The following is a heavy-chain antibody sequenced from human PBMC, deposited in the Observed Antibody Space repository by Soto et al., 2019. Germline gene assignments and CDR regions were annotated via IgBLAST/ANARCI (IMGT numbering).Heavy chain of an antibody. D-gene: IGHD3-3*01. V-gene: IGHV3-23*01. CDR1: GFTFSTNA. CDR3: AKVGYDTYGYYLRSLDY. CDR2: ISGSGNTI. Sequence: GGSLRLSCAASGFTFSTNAMSWVRQAPGMGLEFVSLISGSGNTIYYADSVKGRFTISRDNSKNTVSLQMNSLRAEDTAVYYCAKVGYDTYGYYLRSLDYWGKGTLVTVSS. J-gene: IGHJ4*02.